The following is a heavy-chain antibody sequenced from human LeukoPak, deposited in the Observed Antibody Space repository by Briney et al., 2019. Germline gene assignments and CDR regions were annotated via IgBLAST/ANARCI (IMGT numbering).Heavy chain of an antibody. J-gene: IGHJ5*02. CDR3: ARDPRRITMVRGAQNGGYNWFDP. Sequence: KASETLSLTCTVSGGSISSYYWSWIRQPPGKGLEWIGYIYYSGSTNYNPSLKSRVTISVDTSKNQFSLKLSSVTAADTAVYYCARDPRRITMVRGAQNGGYNWFDPWGQGTLVTVSS. CDR2: IYYSGST. D-gene: IGHD3-10*01. CDR1: GGSISSYY. V-gene: IGHV4-59*01.